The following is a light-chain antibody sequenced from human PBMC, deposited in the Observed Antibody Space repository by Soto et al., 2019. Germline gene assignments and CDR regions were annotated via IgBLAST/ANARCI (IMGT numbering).Light chain of an antibody. CDR1: QSISSW. J-gene: IGKJ1*01. V-gene: IGKV1-5*01. CDR3: HQYHNFPRT. Sequence: DIQMTQSPSTLSASVGDRVTITLRASQSISSWLAWYQQKPGKAPKILIYDASSLESGVPSRFSGSGSGTEFTLTVSSLQPDDFATYYCHQYHNFPRTFGQGTKVDIK. CDR2: DAS.